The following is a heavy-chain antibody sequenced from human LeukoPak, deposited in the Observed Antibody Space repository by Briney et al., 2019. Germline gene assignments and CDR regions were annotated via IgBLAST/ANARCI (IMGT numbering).Heavy chain of an antibody. Sequence: GGSLRLSCTASGFTFGNYAMHWVRQAPGKGLESVSGLSSGGGLKYYADSVKGRFTISRDNPKNTLYLQMGSLRTEDMGVYYCVRILGVTDPFDMWGQGTTVTVS. CDR2: LSSGGGLK. CDR3: VRILGVTDPFDM. V-gene: IGHV3-64*02. CDR1: GFTFGNYA. D-gene: IGHD3-22*01. J-gene: IGHJ3*02.